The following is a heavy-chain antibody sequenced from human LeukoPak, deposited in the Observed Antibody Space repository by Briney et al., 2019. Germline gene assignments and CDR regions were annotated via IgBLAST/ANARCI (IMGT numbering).Heavy chain of an antibody. J-gene: IGHJ4*02. Sequence: ASVKVSCKASGGTFSSYAISWVRQAPGQGLEWMGGIIPIFGTANYAQKFQGRVTITADESTSTAYMELSSLRSEDTAVYYCARGSGEVWFGELEYSWGQGTLVTVSP. CDR3: ARGSGEVWFGELEYS. V-gene: IGHV1-69*13. CDR1: GGTFSSYA. CDR2: IIPIFGTA. D-gene: IGHD3-10*01.